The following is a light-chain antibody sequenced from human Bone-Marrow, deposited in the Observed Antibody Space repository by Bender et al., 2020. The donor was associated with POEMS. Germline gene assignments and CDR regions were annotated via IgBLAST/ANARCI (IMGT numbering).Light chain of an antibody. CDR3: SSYTNMTTLV. J-gene: IGLJ2*01. V-gene: IGLV2-14*01. CDR2: DVS. CDR1: SSDIGYHNY. Sequence: QSALTQPASVSGSPGQSITISCTGTSSDIGYHNYVSWFQQHAGKVPKVMIYDVSNRPSGVSNRFSGSKSGNTASLTISGLQAEDEADYYCSSYTNMTTLVFGGGTKLTVL.